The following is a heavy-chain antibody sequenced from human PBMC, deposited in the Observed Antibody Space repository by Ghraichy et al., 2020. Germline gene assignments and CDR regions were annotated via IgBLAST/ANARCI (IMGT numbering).Heavy chain of an antibody. V-gene: IGHV3-23*01. CDR2: ISGSGYDT. J-gene: IGHJ6*02. CDR1: GFSFSTFD. Sequence: GGSLRLACAASGFSFSTFDMTWVRQAPGKGLEWVSAISGSGYDTNYADSVQGRFTISRDISKNTLYLQMNSLRVEDTALYHCTKGNAMDVWGQGTTVIVSS. CDR3: TKGNAMDV.